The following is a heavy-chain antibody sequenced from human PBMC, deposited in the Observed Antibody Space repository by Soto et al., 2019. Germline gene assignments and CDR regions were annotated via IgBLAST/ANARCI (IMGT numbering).Heavy chain of an antibody. V-gene: IGHV4-59*01. CDR3: TRVGGYYGDYPNFDY. CDR1: GGSISGYY. Sequence: PSETLSLTCSVSGGSISGYYWSWIRQPPGKGLQWIGYIYYSGSTNYNPSHKSRVTISVVSSKNQISLKLSSVTAADTAVYYCTRVGGYYGDYPNFDYWGQGTLVTVSS. D-gene: IGHD4-17*01. J-gene: IGHJ4*02. CDR2: IYYSGST.